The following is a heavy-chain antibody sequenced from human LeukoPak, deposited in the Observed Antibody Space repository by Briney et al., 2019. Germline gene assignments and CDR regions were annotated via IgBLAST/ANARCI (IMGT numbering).Heavy chain of an antibody. Sequence: PSETLSLTCTVSGGSTSNYYWSWIRQPPGKGLEWIGYIYSSGSTNYNPSLRSRGTISVDTSKNQFSLKLSSVTAADTAVYYCARFAYCGGHCWYYFDYWGQGSLVTVSS. D-gene: IGHD2-21*02. J-gene: IGHJ4*02. CDR1: GGSTSNYY. CDR2: IYSSGST. V-gene: IGHV4-59*01. CDR3: ARFAYCGGHCWYYFDY.